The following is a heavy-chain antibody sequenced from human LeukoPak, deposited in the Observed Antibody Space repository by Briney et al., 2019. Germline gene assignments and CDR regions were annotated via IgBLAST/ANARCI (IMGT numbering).Heavy chain of an antibody. CDR1: GGSISSYY. CDR2: IYYSGST. V-gene: IGHV4-59*01. J-gene: IGHJ4*02. Sequence: SQTLSLTCTVSGGSISSYYWSWIRQPPGKGLEWIGYIYYSGSTNYNPSLKSRVTISVDTSKNQFSLKLSSVTAADTAAYYCARVGRITMVRGVINEHFDYWGQGTLVTVSS. CDR3: ARVGRITMVRGVINEHFDY. D-gene: IGHD3-10*01.